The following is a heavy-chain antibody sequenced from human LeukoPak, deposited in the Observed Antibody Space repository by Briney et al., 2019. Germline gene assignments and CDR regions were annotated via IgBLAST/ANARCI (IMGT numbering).Heavy chain of an antibody. CDR1: GFTFSSYA. CDR3: AKDLVTGSLDY. D-gene: IGHD3-10*01. V-gene: IGHV3-23*01. Sequence: GGSLRLSCAASGFTFSSYAMTWVRQAPGKGLEWVSSISSSGGSTHYADSVRGRFTISRDNSKNTLYLQMNSLRAEDTAIYYCAKDLVTGSLDYWGQGTLVTVSS. CDR2: ISSSGGST. J-gene: IGHJ4*02.